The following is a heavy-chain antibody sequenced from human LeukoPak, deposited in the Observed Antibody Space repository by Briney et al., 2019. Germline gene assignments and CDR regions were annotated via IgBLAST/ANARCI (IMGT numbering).Heavy chain of an antibody. Sequence: PSETLSLTCTVSGGSISSYYWSWIRQPPGKGLEWIGYIYYSGSTNYNPSLKSRVTILVDTSKNQFSLKLSSVTAADTAVYYCARAQKYSSGWYADYYYYGMDVWGQGTTVTVSS. CDR1: GGSISSYY. D-gene: IGHD6-19*01. CDR2: IYYSGST. CDR3: ARAQKYSSGWYADYYYYGMDV. J-gene: IGHJ6*02. V-gene: IGHV4-59*01.